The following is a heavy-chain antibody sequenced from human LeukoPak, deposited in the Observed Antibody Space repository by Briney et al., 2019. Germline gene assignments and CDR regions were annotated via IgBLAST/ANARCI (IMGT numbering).Heavy chain of an antibody. CDR3: ARARGWYYDYVWGSYRYSGFDY. J-gene: IGHJ4*02. D-gene: IGHD3-16*02. CDR2: INHSGST. Sequence: PSETLSLTCAVYGGSLSGYYWSWIRQPPGKGLEWIGEINHSGSTNYNPSLKSRVTISVDTSKNQFSLKLSSVTAADTAVYYCARARGWYYDYVWGSYRYSGFDYWGQGTLVTVSS. V-gene: IGHV4-34*01. CDR1: GGSLSGYY.